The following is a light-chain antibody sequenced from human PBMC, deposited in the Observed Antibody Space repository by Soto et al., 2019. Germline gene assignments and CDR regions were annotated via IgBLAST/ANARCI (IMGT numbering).Light chain of an antibody. Sequence: QAVVTQSPSASGSPGQSVTISCTGTSSDIGGYNSVSWYQQHPGKAPKVMIYDVTKRPSGVPDRFSGSKSGNTASLTVSALQAEDEADYYCSSYTDRKHLVFGTGTKSPS. CDR3: SSYTDRKHLV. CDR1: SSDIGGYNS. V-gene: IGLV2-8*01. CDR2: DVT. J-gene: IGLJ1*01.